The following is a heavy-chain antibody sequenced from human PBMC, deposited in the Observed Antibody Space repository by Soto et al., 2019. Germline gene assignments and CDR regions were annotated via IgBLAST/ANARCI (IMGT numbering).Heavy chain of an antibody. D-gene: IGHD3-9*01. CDR3: ARDKPKPGSYYDILTGYIPPGFYGMDV. CDR1: GGSVSSGSYY. Sequence: SETLSLTCTVSGGSVSSGSYYWSWIRQPPGKGLEWIGYIYYSGSTNYNPSLKSRVTISVDTSKNQFSLKLSSVTAADTAVYYCARDKPKPGSYYDILTGYIPPGFYGMDVWGQGTTVTVSS. V-gene: IGHV4-61*01. J-gene: IGHJ6*02. CDR2: IYYSGST.